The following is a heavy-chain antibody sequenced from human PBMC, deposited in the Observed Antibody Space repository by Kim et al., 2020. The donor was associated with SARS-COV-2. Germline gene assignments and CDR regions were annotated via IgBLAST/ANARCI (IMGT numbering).Heavy chain of an antibody. V-gene: IGHV1-18*01. J-gene: IGHJ4*02. CDR3: ARGGMLTSAGLVVEGFDY. D-gene: IGHD3-16*02. Sequence: ASVKVSCKASGYAFDTYAMTWVQQAPGQGPEWMGRISADNEYTNYAQKFQDRVTMTTDTSTSTAYLELRSLTSGDTAVYYCARGGMLTSAGLVVEGFDYWGQGTLVTVSS. CDR2: ISADNEYT. CDR1: GYAFDTYA.